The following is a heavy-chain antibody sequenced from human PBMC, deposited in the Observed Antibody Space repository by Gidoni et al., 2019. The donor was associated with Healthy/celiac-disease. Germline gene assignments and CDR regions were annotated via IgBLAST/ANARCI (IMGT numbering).Heavy chain of an antibody. CDR1: GFTVRSHY. D-gene: IGHD1-26*01. CDR2: IYSGGST. CDR3: ARDLRGSYYGYYYYYYGMDV. V-gene: IGHV3-53*01. J-gene: IGHJ6*02. Sequence: EVQLVESGGGLIQPGGSLRLSCAASGFTVRSHYMSWVRQAPGKGLEWVSVIYSGGSTYYADSVKGRFTISRDNSKNTLYLQMNSLRAEDTAVYYCARDLRGSYYGYYYYYYGMDVWGQGTTVTVS.